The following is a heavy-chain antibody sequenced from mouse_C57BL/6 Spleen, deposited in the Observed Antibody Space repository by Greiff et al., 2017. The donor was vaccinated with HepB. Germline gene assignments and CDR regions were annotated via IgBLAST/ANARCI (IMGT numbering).Heavy chain of an antibody. Sequence: VQLQQSGAELVKPGASVKLSCKASGYTFTSYWMHWVKQRPGQGLEWIGMIHPNSGSTNYNEKFKSKATLTVDKSSSTAYLQLSSLTSEDSAVYYCARDYGRDYWGQGTTLTVAS. V-gene: IGHV1-64*01. CDR3: ARDYGRDY. CDR1: GYTFTSYW. J-gene: IGHJ2*01. CDR2: IHPNSGST. D-gene: IGHD1-1*01.